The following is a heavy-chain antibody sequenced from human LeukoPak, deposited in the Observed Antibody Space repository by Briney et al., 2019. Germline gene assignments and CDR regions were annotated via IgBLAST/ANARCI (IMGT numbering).Heavy chain of an antibody. CDR1: GFTLSSYS. CDR3: AQRLRLGESY. Sequence: GGSLRLSCAASGFTLSSYSMNWVRQAPGKGLEWVSYISSSSSTIYYADSVKGRFTISRDNAKNSLYLQMNSLRDEDTAVYCCAQRLRLGESYWGQGTLVTVSS. D-gene: IGHD3-16*01. V-gene: IGHV3-48*02. CDR2: ISSSSSTI. J-gene: IGHJ4*02.